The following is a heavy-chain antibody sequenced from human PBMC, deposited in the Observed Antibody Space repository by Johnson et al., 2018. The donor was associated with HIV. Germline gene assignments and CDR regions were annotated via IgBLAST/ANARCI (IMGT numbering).Heavy chain of an antibody. CDR3: AKPRQPSDAFDI. V-gene: IGHV3-7*01. CDR2: IKQDGSET. Sequence: VQLVESGGGLVQPGGSLRLSCAASGFTVSSNYMSWVRQAPGKGLEWVANIKQDGSETYSVDSVKGRFTISRDNAKNSLYLQMNSLRAEDTAVYYCAKPRQPSDAFDIWGQGTMVTVSS. J-gene: IGHJ3*02. D-gene: IGHD6-13*01. CDR1: GFTVSSNY.